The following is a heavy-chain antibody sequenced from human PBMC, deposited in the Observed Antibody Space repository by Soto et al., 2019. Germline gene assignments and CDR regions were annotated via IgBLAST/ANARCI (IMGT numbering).Heavy chain of an antibody. CDR2: IYYAGNT. V-gene: IGHV4-59*01. D-gene: IGHD1-1*01. CDR3: ARHAAVPKLQNGMGV. CDR1: GDSSTHYF. Sequence: SETMSLSCTVAGDSSTHYFASWVREPPGRGLEWIGNIYYAGNTLYTPSLNNRVTISVDTSKYQFSLELSSVTAADTVVYFSARHAAVPKLQNGMGVWGQGTPVTVSS. J-gene: IGHJ6*02.